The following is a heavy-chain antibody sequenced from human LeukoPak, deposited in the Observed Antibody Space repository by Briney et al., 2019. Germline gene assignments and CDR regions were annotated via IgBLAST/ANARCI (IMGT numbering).Heavy chain of an antibody. CDR1: GFTFSSYG. CDR2: ISYDGSNK. Sequence: GGPLRLSCAASGFTFSSYGMHWVRQAPGKGLEWVAVISYDGSNKYYADSVKGRFTISRDNSKNTLYLQMNSLRAEDTAVYYCARGYCSSTSCYGGLSWFDPWGQGTLVTVSS. J-gene: IGHJ5*02. CDR3: ARGYCSSTSCYGGLSWFDP. V-gene: IGHV3-30*03. D-gene: IGHD2-2*01.